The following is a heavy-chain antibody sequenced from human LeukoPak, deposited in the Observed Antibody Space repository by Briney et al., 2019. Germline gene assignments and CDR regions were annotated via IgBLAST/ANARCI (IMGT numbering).Heavy chain of an antibody. Sequence: ASVKVSCKASGGTFSSYAISWVRQAPGQGLEWMGGIIPIFGTANYAQKFQGRVTITADESTSTAYMELSSLRFEDTAVYYCARGTSVVVTAFDYWGQGTLVTVSS. CDR3: ARGTSVVVTAFDY. CDR1: GGTFSSYA. V-gene: IGHV1-69*13. CDR2: IIPIFGTA. D-gene: IGHD2-21*02. J-gene: IGHJ4*02.